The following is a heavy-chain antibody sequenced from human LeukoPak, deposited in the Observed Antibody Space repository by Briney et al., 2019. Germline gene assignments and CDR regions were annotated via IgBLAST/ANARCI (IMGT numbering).Heavy chain of an antibody. J-gene: IGHJ4*02. Sequence: GGSLRLSCAASGFTFSSYAMSWVRQAPGKGLEWVSAISGSGGRTYYADSVKGRFTISRDNSKNTLYLQMNSLRAEDTAVYYCANGGVAGPIFDYWGQGTLVTVSS. D-gene: IGHD6-19*01. V-gene: IGHV3-23*01. CDR3: ANGGVAGPIFDY. CDR2: ISGSGGRT. CDR1: GFTFSSYA.